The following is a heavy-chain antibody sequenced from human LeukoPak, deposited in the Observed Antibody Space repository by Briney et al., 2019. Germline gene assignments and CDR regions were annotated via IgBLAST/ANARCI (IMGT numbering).Heavy chain of an antibody. V-gene: IGHV3-23*01. CDR1: GFTFSSYA. D-gene: IGHD4-17*01. CDR2: ISGSGGST. Sequence: GGSLRLSCAASGFTFSSYAMSWVRQAPGKGLEWVSAISGSGGSTYYADSVKGRFTISRDNSKNTLYLQMSSLRAEDTAVYYCARGVTTGVDAFDIWGQGTMVSASS. CDR3: ARGVTTGVDAFDI. J-gene: IGHJ3*02.